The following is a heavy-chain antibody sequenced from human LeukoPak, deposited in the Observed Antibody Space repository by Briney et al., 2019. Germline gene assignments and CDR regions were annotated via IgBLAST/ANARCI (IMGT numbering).Heavy chain of an antibody. CDR2: IHYSGTT. Sequence: SETLSLTCTVSADSISSRYCSWIRQPPGKGLEWIGYIHYSGTTNYNPSLKSRVTISVDTSKKQFSLMLKSVTAADTAVYYCANLHYVSSGSNFDYWGQGTLVTVSS. V-gene: IGHV4-59*11. CDR3: ANLHYVSSGSNFDY. J-gene: IGHJ4*02. D-gene: IGHD3-22*01. CDR1: ADSISSRY.